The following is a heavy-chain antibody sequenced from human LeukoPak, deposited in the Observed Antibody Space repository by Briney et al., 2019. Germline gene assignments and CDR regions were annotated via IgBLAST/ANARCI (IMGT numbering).Heavy chain of an antibody. CDR2: INQDGGEK. J-gene: IGHJ4*02. D-gene: IGHD5/OR15-5a*01. CDR3: ATGVWYLES. CDR1: GFSLITYW. V-gene: IGHV3-7*01. Sequence: GSLRLSCAASGFSLITYWLSWVRPAPGKGLEWVANINQDGGEKFHVDSVKGRFTISRDNAKNSLYLQMNSLTAEDTAVYYCATGVWYLESWGQGTLVTVSS.